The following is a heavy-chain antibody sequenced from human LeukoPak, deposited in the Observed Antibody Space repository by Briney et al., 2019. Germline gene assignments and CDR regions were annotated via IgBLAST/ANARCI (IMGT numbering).Heavy chain of an antibody. J-gene: IGHJ4*02. Sequence: GASVKVSCKASGYTFTSYAMHWVRQAPGQRLEWMGWINAGNGNTKYSQEFQGRVTITRDTSASTAYMELSSLRSEDTAVYYCAKDPWRYSRTGGYFDYWGQGTLVTVSS. CDR2: INAGNGNT. CDR1: GYTFTSYA. V-gene: IGHV1-3*03. CDR3: AKDPWRYSRTGGYFDY. D-gene: IGHD6-13*01.